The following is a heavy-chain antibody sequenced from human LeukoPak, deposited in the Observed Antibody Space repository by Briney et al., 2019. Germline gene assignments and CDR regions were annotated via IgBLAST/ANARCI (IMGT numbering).Heavy chain of an antibody. CDR3: ARGLVGAAYDAFDI. J-gene: IGHJ3*02. CDR1: GGSISSYY. D-gene: IGHD1-26*01. V-gene: IGHV4-59*01. CDR2: IYYSGSI. Sequence: SETLSLTCTVSGGSISSYYWSWIRQPPGKGLEWIGYIYYSGSINYNTSLNSRVTISVDTSKNQFSLKLSSVTAADTAVYYCARGLVGAAYDAFDIWGQGTMVTVSS.